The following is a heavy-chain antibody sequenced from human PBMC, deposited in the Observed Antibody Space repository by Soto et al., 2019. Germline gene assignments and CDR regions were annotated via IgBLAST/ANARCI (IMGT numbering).Heavy chain of an antibody. CDR3: TVWGSGNDFGAA. D-gene: IGHD3-10*01. CDR1: GFTFSDHY. CDR2: SKNKAESYTT. J-gene: IGHJ4*02. V-gene: IGHV3-72*01. Sequence: EVQLVESGGGLVQPGGSLRLSCAASGFTFSDHYMDWVHQAPGKGLEWVGRSKNKAESYTTEYAASVKGRFTISRDGSKNSLFLQMNSLKTEDTAVYYCTVWGSGNDFGAAWGQGILVTVSS.